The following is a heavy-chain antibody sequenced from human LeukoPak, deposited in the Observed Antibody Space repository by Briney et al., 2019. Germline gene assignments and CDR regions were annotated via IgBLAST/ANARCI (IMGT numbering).Heavy chain of an antibody. CDR3: ARETSAVALPPYYFDY. V-gene: IGHV3-48*03. Sequence: GGSLRLSCAASGFTFSSYEMNWVRQAPGKGLEWVSYISSSGSTIYYADSVKGRFTISRDNAKNSLYLQMNSLRAEDTAVYYCARETSAVALPPYYFDYWGQGTLVTVSS. J-gene: IGHJ4*02. CDR2: ISSSGSTI. CDR1: GFTFSSYE. D-gene: IGHD6-19*01.